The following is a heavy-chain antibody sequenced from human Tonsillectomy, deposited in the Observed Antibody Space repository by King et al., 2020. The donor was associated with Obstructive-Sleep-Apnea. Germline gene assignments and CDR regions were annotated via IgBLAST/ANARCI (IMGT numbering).Heavy chain of an antibody. CDR1: GFTFDDYA. Sequence: VQLVESGGVVVQPGGSLRLSCAASGFTFDDYAMHWVRQAPGKGLEWVSLISWDGGSTYYADSVKGRFTISRDNSKNSLYLQMNSLRDEDTALYYCAKDIYIADTDIAVTGMDYWGQGTLVTVSS. CDR2: ISWDGGST. CDR3: AKDIYIADTDIAVTGMDY. J-gene: IGHJ4*02. D-gene: IGHD1-20*01. V-gene: IGHV3-43D*03.